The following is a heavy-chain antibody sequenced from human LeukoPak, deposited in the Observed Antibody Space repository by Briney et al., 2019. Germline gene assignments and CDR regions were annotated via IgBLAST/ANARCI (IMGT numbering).Heavy chain of an antibody. V-gene: IGHV1-46*01. CDR3: AICRTTSNTDS. CDR1: GYTFTNYY. CDR2: INPSGGST. Sequence: GASVKVSCKASGYTFTNYYVHWVRQAPGQGLEWMGIINPSGGSTNYAQRFQGRVTMIRDTSTSTVYMELRSLRSEDTAVYYCAICRTTSNTDSWGQGTLVTVSS. D-gene: IGHD2-2*01. J-gene: IGHJ4*02.